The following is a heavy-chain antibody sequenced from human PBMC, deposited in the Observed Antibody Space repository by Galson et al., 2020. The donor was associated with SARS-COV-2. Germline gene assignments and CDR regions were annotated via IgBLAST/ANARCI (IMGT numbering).Heavy chain of an antibody. CDR2: IYHSGTT. CDR3: AREGGTTMGDY. D-gene: IGHD3-10*01. J-gene: IGHJ4*02. V-gene: IGHV4-4*01. CDR1: GDSTSSNW. Sequence: GTLSLTCAVSGDSTSSNWWSWVRQPPGKGLEWIGEIYHSGTTNYNPSLKSRVTIAVDTSKNQFSLKLSSVTAADTAVYFCAREGGTTMGDYWGQGSLVTVSS.